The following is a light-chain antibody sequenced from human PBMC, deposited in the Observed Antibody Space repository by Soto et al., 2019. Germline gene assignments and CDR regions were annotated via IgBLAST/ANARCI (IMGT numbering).Light chain of an antibody. Sequence: DIVLTQSPGTLDLSPGERATLSCRASQSVSSGYLAWYQQRPGQAPRLLIYDASNRATGIPARFSGSGSGTDFTLTISRLEPEDSAVYYCQQYGGSPSITFGQGTRWRL. J-gene: IGKJ5*01. CDR1: QSVSSGY. CDR2: DAS. CDR3: QQYGGSPSIT. V-gene: IGKV3-20*01.